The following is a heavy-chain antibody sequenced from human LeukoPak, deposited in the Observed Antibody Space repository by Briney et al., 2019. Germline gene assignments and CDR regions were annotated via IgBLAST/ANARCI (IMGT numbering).Heavy chain of an antibody. CDR1: GFTFSDYY. V-gene: IGHV3-11*01. CDR2: ISSSGNTI. D-gene: IGHD2-15*01. CDR3: ARVAGGGVLFYFDC. J-gene: IGHJ4*02. Sequence: PGGSLRLSCVASGFTFSDYYMSWIRQAPGKGLEWASYISSSGNTIYYADSVKGRFTISRNNAKNSLYLQMNSLRAEDTAVYYCARVAGGGVLFYFDCWGQGTLVTASS.